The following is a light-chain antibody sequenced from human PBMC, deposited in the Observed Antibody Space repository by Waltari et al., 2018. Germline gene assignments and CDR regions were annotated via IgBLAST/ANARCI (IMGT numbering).Light chain of an antibody. V-gene: IGKV3-11*01. CDR2: DAS. Sequence: EIVLTQSPATLSLSPGERATLSCRASQSVSSYLAWYQQKPGQAPRLRIDDASNQANGIPARFSSSGSGTDFTPTISRLEPEDFAVYYCQQRSNWPLTFGGGTKVEIK. CDR3: QQRSNWPLT. J-gene: IGKJ4*01. CDR1: QSVSSY.